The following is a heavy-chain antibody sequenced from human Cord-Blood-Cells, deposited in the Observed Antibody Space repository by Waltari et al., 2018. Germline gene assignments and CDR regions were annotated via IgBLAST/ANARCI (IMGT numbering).Heavy chain of an antibody. Sequence: FSGYYWSWIRQPPGKGLEWIGEINHSGSTNYNPSLKSRVTISVDTSKNQFSLKLSSVTAADTAVYYCARGRVYCSSTSCYYYYGMDVWGQGTTVTVSS. J-gene: IGHJ6*02. V-gene: IGHV4-34*01. D-gene: IGHD2-2*01. CDR1: FSGYY. CDR3: ARGRVYCSSTSCYYYYGMDV. CDR2: INHSGST.